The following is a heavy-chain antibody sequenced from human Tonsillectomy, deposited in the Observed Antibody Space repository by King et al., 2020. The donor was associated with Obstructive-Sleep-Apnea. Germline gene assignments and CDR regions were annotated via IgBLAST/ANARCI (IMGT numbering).Heavy chain of an antibody. J-gene: IGHJ4*02. CDR2: IYADGST. D-gene: IGHD6-19*01. V-gene: IGHV3-66*01. CDR3: ARIWQQWKSEFDY. Sequence: VQLVESGGGLVQPGGSLRLSCAASGFTVSRNYMSWVRQAPGKGLEWVSIIYADGSTYYADSVTGRFTISRDHSNNTLYLQINSLRAEDTAVYYCARIWQQWKSEFDYWGRGTLVTVSS. CDR1: GFTVSRNY.